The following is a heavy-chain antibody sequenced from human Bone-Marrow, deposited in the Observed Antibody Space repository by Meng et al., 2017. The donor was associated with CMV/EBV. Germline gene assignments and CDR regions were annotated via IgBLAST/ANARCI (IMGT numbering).Heavy chain of an antibody. V-gene: IGHV1-69*02. J-gene: IGHJ4*02. Sequence: SVKVSCKASGGTFSSYTISWVRQAPGQGLEWMGRIIPILGIANYAQKFQGRVTITADKSTSTAYMELSSLRSEDTAVYYCARAPSWGYFDYWGQGTLVTVSS. CDR3: ARAPSWGYFDY. CDR2: IIPILGIA. D-gene: IGHD7-27*01. CDR1: GGTFSSYT.